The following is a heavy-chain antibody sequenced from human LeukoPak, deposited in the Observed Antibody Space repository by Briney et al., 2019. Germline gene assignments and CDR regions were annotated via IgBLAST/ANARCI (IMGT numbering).Heavy chain of an antibody. CDR2: IYTSRST. CDR3: ARDPPVDSSGYYSDDAFDI. J-gene: IGHJ3*02. V-gene: IGHV4-4*07. D-gene: IGHD3-22*01. CDR1: GGSISSYY. Sequence: SETLSLTCTVSGGSISSYYWSWIRQPAGKGLEWIGRIYTSRSTNYNPSLKSRVTMSVDTSKNQFSLKLSSVTAADTAVYYCARDPPVDSSGYYSDDAFDIWGQGTMVTVSS.